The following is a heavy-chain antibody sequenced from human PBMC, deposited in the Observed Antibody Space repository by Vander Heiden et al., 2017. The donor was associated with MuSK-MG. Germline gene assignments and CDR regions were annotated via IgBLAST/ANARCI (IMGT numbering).Heavy chain of an antibody. CDR3: ARDSTGYCSGGSCYYFDY. V-gene: IGHV1-69*08. CDR1: GGTFSSYT. J-gene: IGHJ4*02. D-gene: IGHD2-15*01. CDR2: IIPILGIA. Sequence: QVQLVQSGAEVKKPGSSVKVSCKASGGTFSSYTISWVRQAPGQGLEWMGRIIPILGIANYAQKFQGRVTITADKSTSTAYMELSSLRSEDTAVYYCARDSTGYCSGGSCYYFDYWGQGTLVTVSS.